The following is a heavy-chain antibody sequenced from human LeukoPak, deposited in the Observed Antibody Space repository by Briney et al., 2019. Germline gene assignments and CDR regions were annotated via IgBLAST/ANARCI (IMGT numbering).Heavy chain of an antibody. V-gene: IGHV6-1*01. CDR3: AREGNYFDY. CDR2: TYYRSDWYT. Sequence: SQTLSLTCAISGDRVASNSSAWNWIRQSPSRGLEWLGRTYYRSDWYTDYAESVKSRITTNPDTPKNQYSLQLNSVTPEDTAVYYCAREGNYFDYWGQGTLVTVSS. CDR1: GDRVASNSSA. D-gene: IGHD3-10*01. J-gene: IGHJ4*02.